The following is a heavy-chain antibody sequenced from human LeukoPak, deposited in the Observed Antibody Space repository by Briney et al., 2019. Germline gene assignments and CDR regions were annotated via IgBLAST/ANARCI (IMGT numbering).Heavy chain of an antibody. Sequence: SVKVSCKFSGGSFSNYAISWVRQAPGQGLEWMGASIPMYDTANYAQKFQGRVTVTTDESTTTAYMELSSLTSGDTAVYFCARGDLKDSSSWYDRLDPWGQGTLVIVSA. CDR3: ARGDLKDSSSWYDRLDP. J-gene: IGHJ5*02. D-gene: IGHD6-13*01. CDR1: GGSFSNYA. CDR2: SIPMYDTA. V-gene: IGHV1-69*05.